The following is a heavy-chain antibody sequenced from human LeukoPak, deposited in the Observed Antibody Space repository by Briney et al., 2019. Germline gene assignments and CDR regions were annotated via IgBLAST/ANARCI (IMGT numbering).Heavy chain of an antibody. V-gene: IGHV4-39*07. CDR2: IYHSGST. CDR3: ARVQFGSYYSYYYYYMDV. J-gene: IGHJ6*03. CDR1: GGSISSRSYY. D-gene: IGHD3-10*01. Sequence: PPETLSLTCTVSGGSISSRSYYWGWIRQPPGKGLEWVGEIYHSGSTNYNPSLKSRVTISVDKSKNQFSLKLSSVTAADTAVYYCARVQFGSYYSYYYYYMDVWGKGTTVTISS.